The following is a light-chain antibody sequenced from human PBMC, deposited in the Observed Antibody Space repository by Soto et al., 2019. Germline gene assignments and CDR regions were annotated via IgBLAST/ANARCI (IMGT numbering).Light chain of an antibody. Sequence: DMEMTQSPSSLSASVGDRVTITCRASQSISNYLNWYQHKPGKVPKLLIYAASSLQSGVPTRFSGSVSGTDFTHTINSLQPEDFATYYCQQSYGTPLTFGGGTKIEIK. V-gene: IGKV1-39*01. CDR1: QSISNY. CDR3: QQSYGTPLT. J-gene: IGKJ4*01. CDR2: AAS.